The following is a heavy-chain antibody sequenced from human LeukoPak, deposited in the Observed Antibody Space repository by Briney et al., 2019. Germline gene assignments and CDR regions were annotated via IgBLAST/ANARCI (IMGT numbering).Heavy chain of an antibody. Sequence: GGSLRLSCAASGFTFSNYGMHWVRQAPGKGLEWVAVISYDGSNKYYADSVKGRFTISRDNSKNTLYLQMNSLRAEDTAVYYCAKGIRGIAVAGPRGGYYYYGLDVWGQGTTVTVSS. J-gene: IGHJ6*02. CDR3: AKGIRGIAVAGPRGGYYYYGLDV. CDR1: GFTFSNYG. D-gene: IGHD6-19*01. CDR2: ISYDGSNK. V-gene: IGHV3-30*18.